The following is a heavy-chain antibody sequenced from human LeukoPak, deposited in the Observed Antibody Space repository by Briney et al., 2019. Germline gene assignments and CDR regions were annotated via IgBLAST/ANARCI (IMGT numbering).Heavy chain of an antibody. Sequence: SETLSLTCTVSGGSISSYYWSWIRQPPGKGLEWIGYIYYSGSTNYNPSLKSRVTISVDTSKNQFSLKLSSVTAADTAVYYCARLCAASYFDYWGQGTLVTVSS. D-gene: IGHD3-16*01. V-gene: IGHV4-59*01. CDR2: IYYSGST. CDR3: ARLCAASYFDY. CDR1: GGSISSYY. J-gene: IGHJ4*02.